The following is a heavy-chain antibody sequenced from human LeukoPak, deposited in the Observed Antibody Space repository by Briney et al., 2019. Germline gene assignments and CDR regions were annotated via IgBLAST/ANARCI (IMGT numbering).Heavy chain of an antibody. CDR2: IKSKTDGGTT. J-gene: IGHJ6*03. CDR3: TTDPNCSSTSCWPYYYYYMDV. CDR1: GFTFSNAW. V-gene: IGHV3-15*01. D-gene: IGHD2-2*01. Sequence: PGGSLRLSCAASGFTFSNAWMSWVRQAPGKGLEWVGRIKSKTDGGTTDYAAPVKGRFTISRDDSKTTLYLQMNSLKTEDTAVYYCTTDPNCSSTSCWPYYYYYMDVWGKGTTVTVSS.